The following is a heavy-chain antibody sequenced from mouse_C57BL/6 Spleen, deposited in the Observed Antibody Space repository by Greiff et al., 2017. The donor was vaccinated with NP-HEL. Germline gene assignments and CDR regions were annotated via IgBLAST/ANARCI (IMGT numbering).Heavy chain of an antibody. D-gene: IGHD2-1*01. V-gene: IGHV1-64*01. CDR2: IHPNSGST. CDR3: ARSGGNRQYFDY. Sequence: QVQLQQPGAELVKPGASVKLSCKASGYTFTSYWMHWVKQRPGQGLEWIGMIHPNSGSTNYNEKFKSKATLTVDKSSSTAYMQLSSLTSEDSAVYYGARSGGNRQYFDYWGQGTTLTVSS. J-gene: IGHJ2*01. CDR1: GYTFTSYW.